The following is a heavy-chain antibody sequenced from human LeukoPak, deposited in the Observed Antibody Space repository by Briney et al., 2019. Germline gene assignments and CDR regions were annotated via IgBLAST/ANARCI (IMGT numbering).Heavy chain of an antibody. V-gene: IGHV4-39*07. Sequence: SETLSLTCTVSGGSISSSSYYWGWIRQPPGKGLEWIGEINHSGSTNYNPSLKSRVTISVDTSKNQFSLKLSSVTAADTAVYYCARGGSGYPSYWGQGTLVTVSS. CDR1: GGSISSSSYY. CDR3: ARGGSGYPSY. D-gene: IGHD3-22*01. CDR2: INHSGST. J-gene: IGHJ4*02.